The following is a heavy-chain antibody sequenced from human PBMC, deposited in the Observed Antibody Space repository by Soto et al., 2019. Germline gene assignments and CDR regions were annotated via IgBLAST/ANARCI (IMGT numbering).Heavy chain of an antibody. Sequence: SETLSLTCAVYGGSFSGYYWSWIRQPPGKGLEWIGETNHSGSTNYNPSLKSRVTISVDTSKNQFSLKLSSVTAADTAVYYCARGRGSGWLRVGMVDFEYWGQGTLVTVSS. CDR3: ARGRGSGWLRVGMVDFEY. V-gene: IGHV4-34*01. J-gene: IGHJ4*02. CDR2: TNHSGST. CDR1: GGSFSGYY. D-gene: IGHD6-19*01.